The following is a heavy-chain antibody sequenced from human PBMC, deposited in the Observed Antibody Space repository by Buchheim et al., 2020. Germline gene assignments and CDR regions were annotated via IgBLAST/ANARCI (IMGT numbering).Heavy chain of an antibody. D-gene: IGHD3-3*01. V-gene: IGHV1-46*03. Sequence: QVQLVQSGAEVKKPGASVKVSCKASGYTFTSYYMHWVRQAPGQGLEWMGIINPSGGSTSYAQKFQGRVTMTRDTSTSTVYMELSSLGSEDTAVYYCARGRYNFWSGYYGTYYYYGMDVWGQGTT. CDR3: ARGRYNFWSGYYGTYYYYGMDV. J-gene: IGHJ6*02. CDR1: GYTFTSYY. CDR2: INPSGGST.